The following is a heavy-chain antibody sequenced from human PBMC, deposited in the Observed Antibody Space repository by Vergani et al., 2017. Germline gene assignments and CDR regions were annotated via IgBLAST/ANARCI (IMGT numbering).Heavy chain of an antibody. Sequence: QLQLQESGPGLVKPSETLSLTCTVSGGSISSSSYYWGWIRQPPGKGLEWIGSIYYSGSTYYNPSLKSRVTISVDTSKNQFSLKPSSVTAADTAVYYCARRGTRYSYGPWGQGTLVTVSS. V-gene: IGHV4-39*01. D-gene: IGHD5-18*01. CDR2: IYYSGST. CDR3: ARRGTRYSYGP. J-gene: IGHJ5*02. CDR1: GGSISSSSYY.